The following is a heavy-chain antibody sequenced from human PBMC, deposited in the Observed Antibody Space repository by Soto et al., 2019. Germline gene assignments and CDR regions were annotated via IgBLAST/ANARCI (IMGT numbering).Heavy chain of an antibody. D-gene: IGHD3-3*01. CDR3: AREGYDFWSGYYFGNMSYYYIDV. CDR1: GFTVSSNY. CDR2: IYSGGST. Sequence: PGGSLRLSCAASGFTVSSNYMSWVRQAPGKGLEWVSVIYSGGSTYYADSVKGRFTISRDNSKNTLYLQMNSLRAEDTAVYYCAREGYDFWSGYYFGNMSYYYIDVWGKGTTVTVSS. V-gene: IGHV3-66*01. J-gene: IGHJ6*03.